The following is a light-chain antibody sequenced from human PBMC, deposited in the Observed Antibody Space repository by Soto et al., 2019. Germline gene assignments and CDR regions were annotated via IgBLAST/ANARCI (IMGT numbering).Light chain of an antibody. CDR1: SSDVGAYEH. CDR3: CSYSTTIILV. CDR2: DVN. Sequence: QSALTQPASVSGSPGQSVTISCTGASSDVGAYEHVSWYQQHPGRAPKLILYDVNNRPSGVSNHCSGSKSGNTASLVISGLQANDEADYCCCSYSTTIILVFGSGTKVTVL. V-gene: IGLV2-14*03. J-gene: IGLJ1*01.